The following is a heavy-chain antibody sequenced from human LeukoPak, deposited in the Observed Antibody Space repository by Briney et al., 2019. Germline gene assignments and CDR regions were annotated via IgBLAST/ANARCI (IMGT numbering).Heavy chain of an antibody. V-gene: IGHV4-34*01. J-gene: IGHJ4*02. CDR1: GGSFSGYY. D-gene: IGHD5-24*01. CDR3: ARHHRDGYNYLDY. CDR2: INHSGST. Sequence: SETLSLTCAVYGGSFSGYYWSWIRQPPGKGLEWIGEINHSGSTNYNPSLKSRVTISVDTSKNQFSLKLTSVTAADTAVYYCARHHRDGYNYLDYWGQGILVTVSS.